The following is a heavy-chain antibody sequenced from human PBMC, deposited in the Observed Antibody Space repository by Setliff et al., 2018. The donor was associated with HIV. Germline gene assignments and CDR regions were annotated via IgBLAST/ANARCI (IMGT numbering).Heavy chain of an antibody. CDR3: ATADFPPPSYIWETYRSGSFDI. V-gene: IGHV4-59*01. J-gene: IGHJ3*02. D-gene: IGHD3-16*02. CDR2: IYYTGST. Sequence: NPSETLSLTCTVSGGSISRYYWSWIRQPPGKRLEWIGYIYYTGSTNHNTSLKSRVTISLDPSKNQFSLNLSSVTAADPAVYYCATADFPPPSYIWETYRSGSFDIWGQVTMVTVSS. CDR1: GGSISRYY.